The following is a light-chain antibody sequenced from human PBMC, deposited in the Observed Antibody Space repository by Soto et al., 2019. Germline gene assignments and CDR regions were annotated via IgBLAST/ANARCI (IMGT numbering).Light chain of an antibody. Sequence: DIQITQSPSTLSASVGYSFTISWRASQNINTWLAWYHQKPGMAPKLLISDAYTLESGVPSRFSGSGSGPEFTLTISSLQPDDFGTYYCQQYNSFAWTFGKGTTGDTK. J-gene: IGKJ1*01. CDR1: QNINTW. CDR2: DAY. CDR3: QQYNSFAWT. V-gene: IGKV1-5*01.